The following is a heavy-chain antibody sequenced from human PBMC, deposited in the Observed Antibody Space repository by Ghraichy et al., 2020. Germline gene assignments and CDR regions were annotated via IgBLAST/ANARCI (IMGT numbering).Heavy chain of an antibody. V-gene: IGHV4-59*01. J-gene: IGHJ5*02. D-gene: IGHD7-27*01. CDR2: IYYSGST. CDR3: ARDTPFKTGEFDP. CDR1: GGSISSYY. Sequence: SETLSLTCTVSGGSISSYYWSWIRQPPGKGLEWIGYIYYSGSTNYNPSLKSRVTISVDTSKNQFSLKLSSVTAADTAVYYCARDTPFKTGEFDPWGQGTLVTVSS.